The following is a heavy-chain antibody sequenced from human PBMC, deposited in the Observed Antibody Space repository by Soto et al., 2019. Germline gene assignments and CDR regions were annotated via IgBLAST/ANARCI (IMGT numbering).Heavy chain of an antibody. V-gene: IGHV3-23*01. CDR2: INSGGST. CDR1: GFTFSTYA. D-gene: IGHD3-10*01. Sequence: GGSLRLSCAASGFTFSTYALTWVRQAAGKGLEWVSVINSGGSTNFADSVKGRFTVSRDNSKNTLYLQMNSLRAEDTAIYYCAKDGLWFGELLSLYYFDYWGQGTLVTVSS. J-gene: IGHJ4*02. CDR3: AKDGLWFGELLSLYYFDY.